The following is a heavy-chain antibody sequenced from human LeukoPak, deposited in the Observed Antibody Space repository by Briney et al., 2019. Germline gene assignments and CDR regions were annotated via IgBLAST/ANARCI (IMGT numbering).Heavy chain of an antibody. CDR1: GGSVSSGLYY. D-gene: IGHD3-22*01. Sequence: SETLSLTCTVSGGSVSSGLYYWSWIRQPPGKGLEWIVNTFYSGTTNSNPSLKSRVTIPVDTSRNQFSLKLSSVTAADTAVYYCARGGRGYYDEHFWGQGTLVTVSS. CDR3: ARGGRGYYDEHF. V-gene: IGHV4-61*01. CDR2: TFYSGTT. J-gene: IGHJ4*02.